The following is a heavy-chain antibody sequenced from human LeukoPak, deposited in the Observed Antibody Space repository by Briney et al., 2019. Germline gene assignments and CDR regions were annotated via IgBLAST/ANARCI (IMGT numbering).Heavy chain of an antibody. D-gene: IGHD5-18*01. CDR2: ISISGGNT. CDR1: GFIFSSYA. J-gene: IGHJ3*02. V-gene: IGHV3-23*01. CDR3: ARSQQLPLISHAFDI. Sequence: GGSLRLSCAASGFIFSSYAMSWVRQAPGKGLEWVSTISISGGNTYYANSVKGRFTISRDNSKSTLYLQMNSLRAEDTAVYYCARSQQLPLISHAFDIWGQGTLVTVSS.